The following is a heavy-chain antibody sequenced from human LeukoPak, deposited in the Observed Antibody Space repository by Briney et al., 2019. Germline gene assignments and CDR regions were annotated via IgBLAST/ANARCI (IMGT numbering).Heavy chain of an antibody. CDR3: VGDQVDDTGYLR. J-gene: IGHJ4*02. CDR2: INGDGRNT. Sequence: GGSLRPSCSASGFTFTTYTMYWVRQAPGKGLEYVSVINGDGRNTYYADSVKGRFTISRDNSKNTLYLQMSSLRAEDTAVYYCVGDQVDDTGYLRWGQGTRVTVSA. V-gene: IGHV3-64D*06. CDR1: GFTFTTYT. D-gene: IGHD3-9*01.